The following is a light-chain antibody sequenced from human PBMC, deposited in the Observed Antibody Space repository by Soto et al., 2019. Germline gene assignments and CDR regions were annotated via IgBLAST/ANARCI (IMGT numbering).Light chain of an antibody. J-gene: IGKJ1*01. Sequence: DFPMTQSPSTLSASLGDTVTITCRATQSLGNWLAWYQQKPGRAPSLLIYDVSTLEPGVPSRFRGSGSGTEFTLTINNLQPVDFATYYCQQNIPDSPWAFGQGTKV. CDR1: QSLGNW. CDR3: QQNIPDSPWA. CDR2: DVS. V-gene: IGKV1-5*01.